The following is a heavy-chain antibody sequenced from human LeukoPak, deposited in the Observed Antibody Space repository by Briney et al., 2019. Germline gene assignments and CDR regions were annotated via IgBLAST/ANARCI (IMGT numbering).Heavy chain of an antibody. CDR1: GFTFSSYG. Sequence: QPGGSLRLSCAASGFTFSSYGMHWVRQAPGKGLEWVAFIRYDGSNKYYADSVKGRFTISRDNSKNTLYLQMNSLRAEDTAVYYCAKDRIVVVPAASDAFDIWGQGTMVTFSS. CDR3: AKDRIVVVPAASDAFDI. D-gene: IGHD2-2*01. V-gene: IGHV3-30*02. CDR2: IRYDGSNK. J-gene: IGHJ3*02.